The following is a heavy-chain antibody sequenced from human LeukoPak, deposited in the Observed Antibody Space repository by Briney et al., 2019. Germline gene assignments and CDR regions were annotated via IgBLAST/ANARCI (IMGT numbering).Heavy chain of an antibody. J-gene: IGHJ4*02. CDR3: ARGGYYDSSGPPGDY. Sequence: GGSLRLSCAASGFTFSSYAMHWVRQAPGKGLEWVAVISYDGSNKYYADSVKGRFTISRDNSKNTLYLQMNSLRGEDTAVYYCARGGYYDSSGPPGDYGGQGTLVTVSS. CDR1: GFTFSSYA. V-gene: IGHV3-30*04. D-gene: IGHD3-22*01. CDR2: ISYDGSNK.